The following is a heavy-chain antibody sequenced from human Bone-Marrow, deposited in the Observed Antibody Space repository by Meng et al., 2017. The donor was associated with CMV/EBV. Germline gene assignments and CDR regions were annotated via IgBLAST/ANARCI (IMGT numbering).Heavy chain of an antibody. J-gene: IGHJ5*02. Sequence: AASGFTFGSYAMSWVRQAPGKGLEWVSAISGSGGSTYYADSVKGRFTISRDNSKNTLYLQMNSLRAEDTAVYYCEKSWQLVPDWFDPWGQGTLVTVSS. CDR2: ISGSGGST. V-gene: IGHV3-23*01. D-gene: IGHD6-13*01. CDR1: GFTFGSYA. CDR3: EKSWQLVPDWFDP.